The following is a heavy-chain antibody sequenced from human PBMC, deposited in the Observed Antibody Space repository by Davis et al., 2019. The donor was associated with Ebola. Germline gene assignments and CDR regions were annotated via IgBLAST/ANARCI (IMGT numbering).Heavy chain of an antibody. CDR2: YYYTGST. J-gene: IGHJ4*02. V-gene: IGHV4-30-4*07. D-gene: IGHD3-22*01. Sequence: MPSETLSLTCAVSGGFVSSGGYSWSWIRQPPGKVLEWIGYYYYTGSTYYNPFLKSRVTISVDTSKNQFSLKLSSVTAADTAVYYCARGDSYYDTSGYYAGPEAPDHWGQGTLVSVSS. CDR1: GGFVSSGGYS. CDR3: ARGDSYYDTSGYYAGPEAPDH.